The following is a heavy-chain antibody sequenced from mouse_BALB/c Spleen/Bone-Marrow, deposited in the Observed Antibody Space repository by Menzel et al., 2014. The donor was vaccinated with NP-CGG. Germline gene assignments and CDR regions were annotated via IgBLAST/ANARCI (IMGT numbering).Heavy chain of an antibody. V-gene: IGHV6-6*02. CDR2: IRLRSNNYAT. CDR3: TTGFAY. Sequence: EVKLQESGGGLVQPGRSMKLSCVASGFTFSNYWMNWVCRSPEKGLEWVAEIRLRSNNYATHYAESVRGRFTISRDDSKSSVYLQMTNLRAEDTGIYYCTTGFAYWGQGTLVTVSA. CDR1: GFTFSNYW. J-gene: IGHJ3*01.